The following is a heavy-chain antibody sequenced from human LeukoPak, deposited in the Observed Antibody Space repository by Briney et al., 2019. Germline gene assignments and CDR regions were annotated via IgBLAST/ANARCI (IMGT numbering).Heavy chain of an antibody. D-gene: IGHD1-26*01. CDR1: GGSFSGYY. V-gene: IGHV4-34*01. CDR3: ARNNVGAARDQGFQH. J-gene: IGHJ1*01. CDR2: LYHSGTT. Sequence: PSETLSLTCAVYGGSFSGYYWSWIRQPPGKGLEWIGSLYHSGTTYYNPSLKSRVTISVDTSKNQFSLKLSSVTAADTALYYCARNNVGAARDQGFQHWGQGTLVTVSS.